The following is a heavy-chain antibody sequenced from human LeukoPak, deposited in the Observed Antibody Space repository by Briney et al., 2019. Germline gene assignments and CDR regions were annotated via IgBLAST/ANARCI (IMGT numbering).Heavy chain of an antibody. Sequence: GGSLRLSCAASGFTFSSYAMHWVRQAPGKGLEWVAVISYDGSNKYYADSVKGRFTISRDNSKNTLYLQMNSLRAEDTAVYYCARGYRQLWSPIDYWGQGTLVTVSS. J-gene: IGHJ4*02. D-gene: IGHD5-18*01. CDR2: ISYDGSNK. CDR3: ARGYRQLWSPIDY. V-gene: IGHV3-30*04. CDR1: GFTFSSYA.